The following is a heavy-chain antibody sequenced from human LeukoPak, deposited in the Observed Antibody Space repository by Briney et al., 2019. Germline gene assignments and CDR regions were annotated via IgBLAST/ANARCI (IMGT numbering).Heavy chain of an antibody. V-gene: IGHV1-2*02. Sequence: ASVKVSCKASGFTFIGYYMHWVRQAPGQGLEWMGWINLNTGDTDYAPKFQGRVTMTRYTSITTAYMELSRLRYDDTAVYYCARDQPALDYWGRGTLVTVSS. CDR1: GFTFIGYY. CDR2: INLNTGDT. J-gene: IGHJ4*02. CDR3: ARDQPALDY.